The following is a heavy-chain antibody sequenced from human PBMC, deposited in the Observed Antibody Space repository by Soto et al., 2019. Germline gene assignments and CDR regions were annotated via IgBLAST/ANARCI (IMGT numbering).Heavy chain of an antibody. J-gene: IGHJ6*02. CDR1: GGSISSYY. V-gene: IGHV4-59*01. D-gene: IGHD6-13*01. CDR3: ARDSPYSSSIIGDYYYYGMDV. CDR2: IYYSGST. Sequence: SETLSLTCTVSGGSISSYYWSWIRQPPGKGLEWIGYIYYSGSTNYNPSLKSRVTISVDTSKNQFSLKLGSVTAADTAVYYCARDSPYSSSIIGDYYYYGMDVWGQGTTVTVSS.